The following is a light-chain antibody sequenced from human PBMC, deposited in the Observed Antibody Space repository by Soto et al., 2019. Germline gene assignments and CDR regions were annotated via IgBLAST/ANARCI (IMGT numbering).Light chain of an antibody. CDR2: DAS. CDR3: QQYSNYPLT. CDR1: QSISSW. V-gene: IGKV1-5*01. J-gene: IGKJ4*01. Sequence: DIVMTQSPSTLSASVGDRVTITCRASQSISSWLAWYQLKPGKAPKVLIYDASSLKSGVPSRFSGSGSGTEFTLTISSLQPDDFATYCCQQYSNYPLTFGGGTKVEIK.